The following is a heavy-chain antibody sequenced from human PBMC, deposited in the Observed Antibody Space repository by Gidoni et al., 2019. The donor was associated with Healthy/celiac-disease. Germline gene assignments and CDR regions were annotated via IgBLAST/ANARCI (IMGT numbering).Heavy chain of an antibody. CDR1: GSSFTSYW. J-gene: IGHJ6*02. D-gene: IGHD6-13*01. V-gene: IGHV5-51*03. Sequence: EVPLVQSGAEVQPPGESLKISCKGSGSSFTSYWIGWVRQMPGKGLEWMGIIYPGDSDTRYSPSFQGQVTISADKSISTAYLQWSSLKASDTAMYYCARPAGIAAARGPDYGMDVWGQGTTVTVSS. CDR3: ARPAGIAAARGPDYGMDV. CDR2: IYPGDSDT.